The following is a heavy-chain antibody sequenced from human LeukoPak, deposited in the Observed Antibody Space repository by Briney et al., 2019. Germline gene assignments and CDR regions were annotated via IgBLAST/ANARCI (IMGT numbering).Heavy chain of an antibody. Sequence: GASVKVSCKASGGTFSSYAISWVRQAPGQGFEWMGGIIPIFGTANYAQKFQGRVTITADESTSTAYMELSSLRSEDTAVYYCARGRGFIRQQLGPFDYWGQGTLVTVSS. D-gene: IGHD6-13*01. CDR1: GGTFSSYA. CDR2: IIPIFGTA. CDR3: ARGRGFIRQQLGPFDY. V-gene: IGHV1-69*13. J-gene: IGHJ4*02.